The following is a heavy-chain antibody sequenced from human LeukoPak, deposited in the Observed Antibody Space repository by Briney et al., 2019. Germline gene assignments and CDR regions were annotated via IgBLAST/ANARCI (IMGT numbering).Heavy chain of an antibody. CDR3: ARDGRIAAAGPFDY. V-gene: IGHV4-4*07. CDR1: GGSISSYY. Sequence: SETLSLTCTVSGGSISSYYWSWIRQPAGKGLEWIGRIYTSESTNYNPSLKSRVTISVDKSKNQFSLKLSSVTAADTAVYYCARDGRIAAAGPFDYWGQGTLVTVSS. CDR2: IYTSEST. D-gene: IGHD6-13*01. J-gene: IGHJ4*02.